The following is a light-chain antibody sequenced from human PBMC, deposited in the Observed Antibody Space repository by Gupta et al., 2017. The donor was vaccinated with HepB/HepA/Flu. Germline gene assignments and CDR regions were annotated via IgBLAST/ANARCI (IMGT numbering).Light chain of an antibody. CDR1: QSVLYSSNNKNY. V-gene: IGKV4-1*01. Sequence: DIVMTQSPDSLALSLGERPTINCKSSQSVLYSSNNKNYLDWYQQKPGQPPKLLIYWASTRESGVPDRFSGSGSGTDFTLTISSLQAEDVAVYYCQQYYSTPLTFGGGTKVEIK. CDR3: QQYYSTPLT. CDR2: WAS. J-gene: IGKJ4*01.